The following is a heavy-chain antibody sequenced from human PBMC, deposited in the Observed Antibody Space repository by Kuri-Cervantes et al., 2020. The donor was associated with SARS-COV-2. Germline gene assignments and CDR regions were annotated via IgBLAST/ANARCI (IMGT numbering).Heavy chain of an antibody. J-gene: IGHJ4*02. Sequence: GESLKISCTASGFTFGDYAMSWVRQAPGKGLEWVSYISSSSSTIYYADSVKGRFTISRDNAKNSLYLQMNSLRAEDTAVYYCARDPCSGGSCHFDYWGQGTLVTVSS. V-gene: IGHV3-48*01. CDR2: ISSSSSTI. D-gene: IGHD2-15*01. CDR1: GFTFGDYA. CDR3: ARDPCSGGSCHFDY.